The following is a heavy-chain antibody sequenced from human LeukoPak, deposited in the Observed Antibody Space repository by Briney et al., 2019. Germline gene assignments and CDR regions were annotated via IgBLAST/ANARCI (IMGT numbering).Heavy chain of an antibody. CDR2: IYTSGST. V-gene: IGHV4-4*07. D-gene: IGHD5-24*01. Sequence: PSETLSLTCTVSGGSISSYYWSWIRQPAGKGLEWIGRIYTSGSTNYNPSLKSRVTMSVDTSKNQFSLKLSSVTAADTAVYYCARVSRERQDTVLDYWGQGTLVTVSS. CDR3: ARVSRERQDTVLDY. CDR1: GGSISSYY. J-gene: IGHJ4*02.